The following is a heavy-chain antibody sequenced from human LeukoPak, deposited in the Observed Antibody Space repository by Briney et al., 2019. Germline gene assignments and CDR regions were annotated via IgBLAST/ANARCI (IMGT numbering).Heavy chain of an antibody. CDR3: ARDPDYDFWSGLDYYYYMDV. J-gene: IGHJ6*03. CDR2: IYTSGST. V-gene: IGHV4-61*02. CDR1: GGSISSGSYS. D-gene: IGHD3-3*01. Sequence: NASETLSLTCTVSGGSISSGSYSWSWIRQPAGKGLEWIGRIYTSGSTNYNPSLKSRVTISVDTSKNQFSLKLSSVTAADTAVYYCARDPDYDFWSGLDYYYYMDVWGKGTTVTVSS.